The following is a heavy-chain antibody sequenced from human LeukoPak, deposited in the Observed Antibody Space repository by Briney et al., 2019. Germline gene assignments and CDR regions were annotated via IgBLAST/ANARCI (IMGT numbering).Heavy chain of an antibody. CDR1: GFTFSSYA. V-gene: IGHV3-30*04. D-gene: IGHD6-25*01. Sequence: GGSLRLSCAASGFTFSSYAMHWVRQAPGKGLEWVAVISYDGSNKYYADSVKGRFTISRDNSKNTLYLQMNSLRAEDTAVYYCAKPASGRYFDYWGQGTLVTVSS. CDR2: ISYDGSNK. J-gene: IGHJ4*02. CDR3: AKPASGRYFDY.